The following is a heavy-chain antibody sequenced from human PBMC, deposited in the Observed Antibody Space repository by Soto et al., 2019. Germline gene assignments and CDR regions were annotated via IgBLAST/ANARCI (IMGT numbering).Heavy chain of an antibody. CDR1: GFSFSIHW. V-gene: IGHV3-7*03. J-gene: IGHJ4*02. D-gene: IGHD2-15*01. Sequence: EVQLVESGGGLVQHGGSLRLNCEASGFSFSIHWMIWVRQAPGSGLEWVAKIKPDGSEKYYVDSVEGRFTISRDNAKNSLDLQMNSLRIEDTAVYYCARETWWRCDYWGQGTLVSVSS. CDR2: IKPDGSEK. CDR3: ARETWWRCDY.